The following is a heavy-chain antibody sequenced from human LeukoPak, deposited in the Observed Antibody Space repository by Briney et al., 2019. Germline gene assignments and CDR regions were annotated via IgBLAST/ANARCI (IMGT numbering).Heavy chain of an antibody. CDR3: ATYRCTGDSCYADYDAFDF. J-gene: IGHJ3*01. CDR1: GFIFSDYH. Sequence: NPGGSLRLSCAASGFIFSDYHMSWIRQAPGKGLEWVSYISGSGSTIYYADSVEGRFTISRDNANNSLSLQMNSLRAEDTAVYYCATYRCTGDSCYADYDAFDFWGQGTTVIVSS. D-gene: IGHD2-2*01. V-gene: IGHV3-11*04. CDR2: ISGSGSTI.